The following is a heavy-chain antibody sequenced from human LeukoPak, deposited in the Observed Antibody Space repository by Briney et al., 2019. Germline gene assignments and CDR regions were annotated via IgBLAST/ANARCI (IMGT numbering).Heavy chain of an antibody. J-gene: IGHJ4*02. CDR1: GGSISSSSYY. CDR2: IYYSGST. V-gene: IGHV4-39*07. Sequence: SETLSLTCTVSGGSISSSSYYWGWIRQPPGKGLEWIGSIYYSGSTYYNPSLKSRVTISVDTSKNQFSLKLSSVTAADTAVYYCARAPSTGYSSGWLDSWGQGTLVIVSS. CDR3: ARAPSTGYSSGWLDS. D-gene: IGHD6-19*01.